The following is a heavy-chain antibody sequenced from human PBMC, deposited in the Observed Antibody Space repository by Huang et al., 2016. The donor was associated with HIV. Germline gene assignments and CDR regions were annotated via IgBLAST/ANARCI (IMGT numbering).Heavy chain of an antibody. CDR2: IYTSGST. Sequence: QVQLQESGPGLVKPSQPLSLACTVSGGSISSDKYSWSWSRPPAGKGLEWSGHIYTSGSTNDSPALRSRVTISVDTSKNQFSLRLNSVTAADTAVYYCARINYYDSSGYHNAFDIWGQGTMVTVSS. V-gene: IGHV4-61*09. D-gene: IGHD3-22*01. J-gene: IGHJ3*02. CDR1: GGSISSDKYS. CDR3: ARINYYDSSGYHNAFDI.